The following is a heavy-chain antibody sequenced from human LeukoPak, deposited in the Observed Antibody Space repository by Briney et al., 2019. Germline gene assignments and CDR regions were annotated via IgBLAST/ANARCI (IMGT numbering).Heavy chain of an antibody. V-gene: IGHV1-46*02. Sequence: ASVKVSCXTSGYTFHIYYVQWVRQAAGQGLEWMGVIHPNEGSTTLAQKFQGRIIMTSDTSTSTIYMELSSLRSDDTDVYYCARGDIDHWGQGALVTVSS. CDR1: GYTFHIYY. CDR3: ARGDIDH. CDR2: IHPNEGST. D-gene: IGHD2-15*01. J-gene: IGHJ5*02.